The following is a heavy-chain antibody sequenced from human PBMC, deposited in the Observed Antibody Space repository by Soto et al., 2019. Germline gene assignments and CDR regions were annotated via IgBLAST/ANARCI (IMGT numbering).Heavy chain of an antibody. Sequence: ASVKVSCKASGYTFTSYGISWVRQAPGQGLEWMGWISAYNGNTNYAQKLQGRVTMTTDTSTSTAYMELRSLRSDDTAVYYCAGDVFLRVVRAATFYYYSGMDVWGQGTRVTVS. CDR3: AGDVFLRVVRAATFYYYSGMDV. CDR2: ISAYNGNT. D-gene: IGHD2-2*01. CDR1: GYTFTSYG. J-gene: IGHJ6*02. V-gene: IGHV1-18*04.